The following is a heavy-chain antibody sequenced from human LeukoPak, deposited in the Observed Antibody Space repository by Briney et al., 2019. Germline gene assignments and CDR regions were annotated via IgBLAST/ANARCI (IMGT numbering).Heavy chain of an antibody. J-gene: IGHJ4*02. CDR3: ARVVGTDEGADY. D-gene: IGHD2-2*01. CDR2: IKPDGSEK. V-gene: IGHV3-7*03. Sequence: GGSLRLSCAASGFTFRHYWMNWVRRASGKGLEWVANIKPDGSEKRYADSVKGRFTISRDNAENSLYLQMNSLRAEDTAVYYCARVVGTDEGADYWGQGTLVTVSS. CDR1: GFTFRHYW.